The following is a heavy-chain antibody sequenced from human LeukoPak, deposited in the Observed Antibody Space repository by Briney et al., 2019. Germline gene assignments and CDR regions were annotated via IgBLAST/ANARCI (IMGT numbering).Heavy chain of an antibody. V-gene: IGHV1-18*01. D-gene: IGHD3-10*01. CDR2: ISGYNGYT. CDR1: GYTFTSYG. CDR3: ARDDRWFGELQLDY. J-gene: IGHJ4*02. Sequence: ASVKVSCKASGYTFTSYGISWVRQAPGQGLEWMGWISGYNGYTHYAHNLQGRVTMTTDTSTSTACMELRSLRSDDTAVYYCARDDRWFGELQLDYWGQGTLVTVSS.